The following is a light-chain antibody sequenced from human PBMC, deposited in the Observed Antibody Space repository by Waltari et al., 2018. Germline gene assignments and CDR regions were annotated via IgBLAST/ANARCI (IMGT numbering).Light chain of an antibody. J-gene: IGLJ3*02. V-gene: IGLV2-14*01. CDR1: SSDVGGYNY. CDR3: SSYTSSSTWV. Sequence: QSALTQPASVSGSPGQSITISCTGTSSDVGGYNYVSCYQPHPGKAPKLLIYDVSQRPSGVANRLSGAKSGNAASLTSSGLQAEDEADYYCSSYTSSSTWVFGGGTKLTVL. CDR2: DVS.